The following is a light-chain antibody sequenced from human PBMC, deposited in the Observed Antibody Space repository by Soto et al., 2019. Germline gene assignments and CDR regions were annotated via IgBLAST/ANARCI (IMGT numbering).Light chain of an antibody. CDR3: SSYTSSSTLML. CDR2: EVS. V-gene: IGLV2-14*01. CDR1: SSDVGGYNY. Sequence: SALTQPASVSGSPGQSITISCTGTSSDVGGYNYVSWYQQHPGKAPKLMIYEVSNRPSGVSNRFSGSKSGNTASLTISGLQAEDEADYYCSSYTSSSTLMLFGGGTKLTGL. J-gene: IGLJ2*01.